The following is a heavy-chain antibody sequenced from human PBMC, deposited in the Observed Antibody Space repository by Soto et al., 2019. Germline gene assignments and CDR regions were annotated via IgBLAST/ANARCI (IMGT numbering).Heavy chain of an antibody. CDR1: GYTFTSYD. CDR3: VLHYGSGWYWPAEYFQH. D-gene: IGHD6-19*01. V-gene: IGHV1-8*01. Sequence: QVQLVQSGAEVKKPGASVKVSCKASGYTFTSYDINWVRQATGQGLEWMGWMNPNSGNTGYAQKFQGRVTMTRNTSISTAYMELSSLRSEDTAGYYCVLHYGSGWYWPAEYFQHWGQGTLVTVSS. J-gene: IGHJ1*01. CDR2: MNPNSGNT.